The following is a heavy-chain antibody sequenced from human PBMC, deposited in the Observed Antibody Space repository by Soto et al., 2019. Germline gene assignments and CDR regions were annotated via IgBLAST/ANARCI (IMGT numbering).Heavy chain of an antibody. J-gene: IGHJ4*02. CDR1: GGSFSGYY. Sequence: QVQLQQWGAGLLKPSETLSLTCAVYGGSFSGYYWXXIRQPPGKGLEWIGEINHSGSTNYNPSLKSRVTXXXXXXXNQXSXXXXXXXXADTAVYYCASTPPTGTTDYWGQGTLVTVSS. CDR3: ASTPPTGTTDY. D-gene: IGHD1-1*01. CDR2: INHSGST. V-gene: IGHV4-34*01.